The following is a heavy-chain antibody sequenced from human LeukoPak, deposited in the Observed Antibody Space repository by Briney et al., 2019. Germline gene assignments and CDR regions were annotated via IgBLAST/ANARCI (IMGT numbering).Heavy chain of an antibody. Sequence: PGGSLRLSCTASGFTFSSYNMNWVRQAPGKGLEWVSSSTAYSGASIYYADSVRGRFTISRDNAKNSLYLQINSLRAEDTAVYYCARGTYSGYDSSFDYWGQGTLVTVSS. CDR3: ARGTYSGYDSSFDY. CDR2: STAYSGASI. D-gene: IGHD5-12*01. CDR1: GFTFSSYN. V-gene: IGHV3-21*01. J-gene: IGHJ4*02.